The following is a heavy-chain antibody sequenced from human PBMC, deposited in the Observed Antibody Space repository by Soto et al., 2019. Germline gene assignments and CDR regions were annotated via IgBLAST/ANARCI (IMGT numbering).Heavy chain of an antibody. J-gene: IGHJ1*01. CDR3: ARLPNRSPQN. CDR2: ISNDGSST. Sequence: EVQLVESGGALVQPGGSLRLSCVASGFTFSSYWMNGVGQAPGKGLVWVSSISNDGSSTSYADPVKGRFTISRDNAKNTLYLQMNSLRAEDTAVYYCARLPNRSPQNWGQGTLVIVSP. CDR1: GFTFSSYW. V-gene: IGHV3-74*01. D-gene: IGHD1-26*01.